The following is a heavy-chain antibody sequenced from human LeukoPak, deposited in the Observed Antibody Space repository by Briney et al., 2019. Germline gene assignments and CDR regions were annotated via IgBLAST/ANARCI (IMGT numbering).Heavy chain of an antibody. V-gene: IGHV3-7*03. CDR3: AKGGIVHPFDI. CDR1: GFTFSSYW. D-gene: IGHD1-26*01. Sequence: GGSLRLSCAASGFTFSSYWMSWVRQAPGKGLEWVANIKQDGSEKYYVDSVKGRFTISRDNAKNSLYLQMNSLRAEDTAVYYCAKGGIVHPFDIWGQGTMVTVSS. J-gene: IGHJ3*02. CDR2: IKQDGSEK.